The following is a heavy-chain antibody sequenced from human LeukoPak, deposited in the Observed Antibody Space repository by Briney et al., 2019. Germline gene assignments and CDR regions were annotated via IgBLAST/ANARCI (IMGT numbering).Heavy chain of an antibody. CDR2: IYTSGST. Sequence: PSETLSLTCTVSGGSINSGSYYWSWIRQPAGKGLEWIGRIYTSGSTNYNPSLKSRVTISVDTSKNQFSLKLSSVTAADTAVYYCARGNGYSSSWHFLDPWGQGTLVTVSS. CDR3: ARGNGYSSSWHFLDP. D-gene: IGHD6-13*01. V-gene: IGHV4-61*02. CDR1: GGSINSGSYY. J-gene: IGHJ5*02.